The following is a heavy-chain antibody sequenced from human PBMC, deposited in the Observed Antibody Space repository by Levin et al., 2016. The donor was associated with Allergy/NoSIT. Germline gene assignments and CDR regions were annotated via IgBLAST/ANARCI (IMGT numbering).Heavy chain of an antibody. CDR3: ARGGGIHLSVFDY. V-gene: IGHV5-51*01. CDR2: IYPGDSDT. Sequence: GESLKISCKGSGYRFTSYWIGWVRQMPGKGLEWMGIIYPGDSDTRYSPFLQGQVTISADKSISTAYLQWSSLKASDTAMYYCARGGGIHLSVFDYWGQGTLVTVSS. J-gene: IGHJ4*02. CDR1: GYRFTSYW. D-gene: IGHD5-18*01.